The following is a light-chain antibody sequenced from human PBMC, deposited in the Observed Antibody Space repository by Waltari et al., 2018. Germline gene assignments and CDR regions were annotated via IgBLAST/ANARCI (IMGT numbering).Light chain of an antibody. V-gene: IGKV3-15*01. Sequence: EIVMTQSPATLSVSPGERATLSCRAIQSVSRNVAWYQQKPGQAPRLLIYGASTRATGIPARFSGSGSGTEFTLTISSLQSEDFAVYYCQQYNDWPLPFGQGTRLDIK. CDR3: QQYNDWPLP. CDR1: QSVSRN. CDR2: GAS. J-gene: IGKJ5*01.